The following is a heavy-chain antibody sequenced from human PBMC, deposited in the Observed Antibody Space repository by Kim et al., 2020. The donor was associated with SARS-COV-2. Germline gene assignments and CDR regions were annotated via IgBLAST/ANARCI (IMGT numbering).Heavy chain of an antibody. Sequence: GESLKISCKGSGYSFTSYWIGWVRQMPGKGLEWMGIIYPGDSDTRYSPSFQGQVTISADKSISTAYLQWSSLKASDTAMYYCARQDSVFRYCGGDCYGDFDYWGQGTLVTVSS. CDR2: IYPGDSDT. CDR1: GYSFTSYW. D-gene: IGHD2-21*02. CDR3: ARQDSVFRYCGGDCYGDFDY. V-gene: IGHV5-51*01. J-gene: IGHJ4*02.